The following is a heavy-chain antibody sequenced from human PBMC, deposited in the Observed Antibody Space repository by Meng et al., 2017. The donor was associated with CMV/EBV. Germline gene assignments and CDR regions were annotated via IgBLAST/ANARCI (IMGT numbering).Heavy chain of an antibody. Sequence: SVKVSCKASGFTFTSSAVQWVRQARGQRLEWTGWIVVGSGNTNYAQKFQERVTITRDMSTSTAYMELSSLRSEDTAVYYCAADGDFWSGYNWFDPWGQGTLVTVSS. CDR1: GFTFTSSA. J-gene: IGHJ5*02. V-gene: IGHV1-58*01. CDR2: IVVGSGNT. D-gene: IGHD3-3*01. CDR3: AADGDFWSGYNWFDP.